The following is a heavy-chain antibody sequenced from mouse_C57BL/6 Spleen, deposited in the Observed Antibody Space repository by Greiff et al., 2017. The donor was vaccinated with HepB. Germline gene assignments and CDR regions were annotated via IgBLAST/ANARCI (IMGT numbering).Heavy chain of an antibody. CDR2: IYPGSGST. CDR3: ARSPGTYWYFDV. V-gene: IGHV1-55*01. CDR1: GYTFTSYW. D-gene: IGHD4-1*01. J-gene: IGHJ1*03. Sequence: QVQLQQPGAELVKPGASVKMSCKASGYTFTSYWITWVKQRPGQGLEWIGDIYPGSGSTNYNEKFKSKATLTVDTSSSTAYMQLSSLTSEDSAVYYCARSPGTYWYFDVWGTGTTVTVSS.